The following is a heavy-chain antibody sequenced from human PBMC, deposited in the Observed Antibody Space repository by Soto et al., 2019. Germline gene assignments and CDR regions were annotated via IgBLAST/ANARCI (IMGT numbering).Heavy chain of an antibody. CDR3: ARQGGADGMDV. D-gene: IGHD3-10*01. Sequence: GESLKISCKGSGYSFTSYWIGWVRQMPGKGLEWMGIIYPGDSDTRYSPSFQGQVTISAXXXIXXXYXQXXXLXASDTAMYYCARQGGADGMDVWGQGTTVTVSS. V-gene: IGHV5-51*01. J-gene: IGHJ6*02. CDR2: IYPGDSDT. CDR1: GYSFTSYW.